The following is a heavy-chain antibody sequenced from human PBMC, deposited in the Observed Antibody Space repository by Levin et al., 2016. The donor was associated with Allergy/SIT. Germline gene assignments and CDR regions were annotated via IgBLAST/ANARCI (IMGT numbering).Heavy chain of an antibody. V-gene: IGHV1-2*04. CDR2: INPNSGGT. D-gene: IGHD6-13*01. CDR3: ARAPGEYMAAAGTFDY. Sequence: WVRQAPGQGLEWMGWINPNSGGTNYAQKFQGWVTMTRDTSISTAYMELSRLRSDDTAVYYCARAPGEYMAAAGTFDYWGQGTLVTVSS. J-gene: IGHJ4*02.